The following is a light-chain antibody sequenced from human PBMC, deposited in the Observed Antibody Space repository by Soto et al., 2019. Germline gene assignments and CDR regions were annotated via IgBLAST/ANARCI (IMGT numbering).Light chain of an antibody. CDR2: YHS. J-gene: IGLJ2*01. Sequence: SYELTQPPSVSVAPGKTARMTCGGNNIGSKSVNWYQQKPGQAPVLIIYYHSDRPSGIPERFSGSNSGNTATLTIRRVEGGDEADYYCQLWDGSSDQVVFGGGTKLTVL. CDR3: QLWDGSSDQVV. V-gene: IGLV3-21*04. CDR1: NIGSKS.